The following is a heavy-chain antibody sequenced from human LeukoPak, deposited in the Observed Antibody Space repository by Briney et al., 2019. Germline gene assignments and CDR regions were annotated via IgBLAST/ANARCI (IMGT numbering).Heavy chain of an antibody. V-gene: IGHV3-30*18. J-gene: IGHJ3*02. CDR2: ISYDGSNK. D-gene: IGHD3-22*01. CDR1: GFTFSSYG. CDR3: AKDLTGYYDSSGYYLSDAFDI. Sequence: PGRSLRLSCAASGFTFSSYGMHWVRQAPGKGLEWVAVISYDGSNKYYADSVKGRFTISRDNSKNTLYLQMNSLRAEDTAVYYCAKDLTGYYDSSGYYLSDAFDIWGQGTMVTVSS.